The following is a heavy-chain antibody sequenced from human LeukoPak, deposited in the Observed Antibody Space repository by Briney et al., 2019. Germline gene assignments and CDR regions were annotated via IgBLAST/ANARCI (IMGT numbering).Heavy chain of an antibody. D-gene: IGHD6-6*01. CDR1: GFTFSSYA. J-gene: IGHJ4*02. Sequence: SGGSLRLSCAASGFTFSSYAMSWVRQAPGKGLEWVSTISGSGGSTYYADSVKGRFTISRDNSKNTLYLQMNSLRAEDTAVYYFAKGGPVAARPYFDYWGQGTLVTVSS. CDR3: AKGGPVAARPYFDY. V-gene: IGHV3-23*01. CDR2: ISGSGGST.